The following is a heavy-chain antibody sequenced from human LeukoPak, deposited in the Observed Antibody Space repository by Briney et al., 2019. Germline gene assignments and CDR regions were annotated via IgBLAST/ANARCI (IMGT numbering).Heavy chain of an antibody. D-gene: IGHD3-10*01. CDR1: GYTFTGYY. J-gene: IGHJ4*02. CDR3: ARRPPHSDYGSGSRFDY. V-gene: IGHV1-2*02. CDR2: INPNSGGT. Sequence: ASVKVSCKASGYTFTGYYMHWVRQAPGQGLEWMGWINPNSGGTNYAQKFQGRVTMTTDTSTNTAYMELRSLRSDDTAVYYCARRPPHSDYGSGSRFDYWGQGTLVTVSS.